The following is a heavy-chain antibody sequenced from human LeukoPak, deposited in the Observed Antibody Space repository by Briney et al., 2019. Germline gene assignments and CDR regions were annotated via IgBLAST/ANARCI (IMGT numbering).Heavy chain of an antibody. CDR3: AKERGYGYDSTKDH. J-gene: IGHJ4*02. CDR2: ISYDGSNK. Sequence: GGSLRLSCAASGFTFSSYGMHWVRQAPGKGLEWVAVISYDGSNKYYADSVKGRFTISRDTSKNTLYLQMNSLRAEDTAVYYCAKERGYGYDSTKDHWGQGTLVTVSS. V-gene: IGHV3-30*18. CDR1: GFTFSSYG. D-gene: IGHD2-2*03.